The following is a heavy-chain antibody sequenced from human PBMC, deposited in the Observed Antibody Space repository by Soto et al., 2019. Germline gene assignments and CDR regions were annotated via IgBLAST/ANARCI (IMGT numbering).Heavy chain of an antibody. D-gene: IGHD3-16*02. CDR3: VRDRLRLGELSLIGYFDY. CDR1: GFTFSSYA. CDR2: ISYDGNNK. J-gene: IGHJ4*02. Sequence: QVQLVESGGGVVQPGRSLRLSCAASGFTFSSYAMHWVRQAPGRGLEWVATISYDGNNKYYADSVKGRFTISRDNSKNTVYLQMNSLRAEDTAVSYCVRDRLRLGELSLIGYFDYWGQGTLVTVSS. V-gene: IGHV3-30-3*01.